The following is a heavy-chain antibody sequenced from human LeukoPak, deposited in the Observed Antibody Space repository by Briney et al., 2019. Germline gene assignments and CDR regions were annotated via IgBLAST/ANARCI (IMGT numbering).Heavy chain of an antibody. Sequence: ASVKASCKASGYTFTGYYMHWLRQAPGQGLEWMGWINPNSGGTNYAQKFQGRVTMTRDTSISTAYMELSRLRSDDTAVYYCARSSYGGNLGDFDYWGQGTLVTVSS. V-gene: IGHV1-2*02. CDR2: INPNSGGT. CDR1: GYTFTGYY. D-gene: IGHD4/OR15-4a*01. CDR3: ARSSYGGNLGDFDY. J-gene: IGHJ4*02.